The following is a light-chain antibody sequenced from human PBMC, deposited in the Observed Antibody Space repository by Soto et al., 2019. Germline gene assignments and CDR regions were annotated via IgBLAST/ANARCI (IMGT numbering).Light chain of an antibody. V-gene: IGLV2-18*02. J-gene: IGLJ1*01. Sequence: QSALTQPPSVSGSPGQSVTISCTGSSGDFGDHQLVSWYQQPPGTAPKLMLYGVSKRPSGVSNRFSGSKSGNTASLTISGLQAEDEADYYCSSHTLSRALQVFGTGTKLTVL. CDR1: SGDFGDHQL. CDR2: GVS. CDR3: SSHTLSRALQV.